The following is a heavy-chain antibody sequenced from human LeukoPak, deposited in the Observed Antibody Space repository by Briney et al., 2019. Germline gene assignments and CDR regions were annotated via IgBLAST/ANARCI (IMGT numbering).Heavy chain of an antibody. CDR2: IGTAGDT. D-gene: IGHD6-6*01. J-gene: IGHJ6*02. Sequence: GGSLRLSCAASGFTFSSYDMHWVRQATGKGLEWVSAIGTAGDTYYPGSVKGRFTISRENAKNSLYLQMNSLRAGDTAVYYCARGKAARRGFPYYYGMDVWGQGTTVTVSS. CDR1: GFTFSSYD. V-gene: IGHV3-13*01. CDR3: ARGKAARRGFPYYYGMDV.